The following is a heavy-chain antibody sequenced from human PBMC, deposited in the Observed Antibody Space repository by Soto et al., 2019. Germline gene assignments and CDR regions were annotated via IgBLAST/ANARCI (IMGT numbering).Heavy chain of an antibody. D-gene: IGHD2-15*01. CDR2: ISSSGSTI. CDR1: GFTFSDYY. V-gene: IGHV3-11*01. Sequence: GGSLRLSCAASGFTFSDYYMSWIRQAPGKGLEWVSYISSSGSTIYYADSVKGRFTISRDNAKNSLYLQMNSLRAEDTAVYYCARVGLVVVVAATQPQTYYYYYMDVWGKGTTVTVSS. J-gene: IGHJ6*03. CDR3: ARVGLVVVVAATQPQTYYYYYMDV.